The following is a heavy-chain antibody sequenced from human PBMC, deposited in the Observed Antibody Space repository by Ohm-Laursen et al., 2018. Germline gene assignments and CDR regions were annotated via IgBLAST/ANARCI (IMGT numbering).Heavy chain of an antibody. V-gene: IGHV4-59*01. CDR3: ARENPYGAFIDAFDI. D-gene: IGHD4-17*01. CDR1: GVSISSYC. CDR2: IFYSGST. J-gene: IGHJ3*02. Sequence: TLSLTCTVSGVSISSYCWSWIRQPPGKGLELIGYIFYSGSTNYNPSLKSRVTISVDTSKNQFSLRLSSVTAADTAVYYCARENPYGAFIDAFDIWGQGTMVTVSS.